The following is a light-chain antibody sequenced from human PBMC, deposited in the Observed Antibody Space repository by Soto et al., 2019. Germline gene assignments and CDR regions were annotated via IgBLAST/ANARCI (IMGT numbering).Light chain of an antibody. J-gene: IGKJ1*01. Sequence: DIQMTQSPSSLSASVGDTVTITCRASQIISNYLAWYQQRPGKAPTLLIYGASSLKSGVPSRFSGSGSGTEFTLTVSSLQPDDFATYYCQQYNGNSRTFGQGTKVDIK. V-gene: IGKV1-5*01. CDR2: GAS. CDR3: QQYNGNSRT. CDR1: QIISNY.